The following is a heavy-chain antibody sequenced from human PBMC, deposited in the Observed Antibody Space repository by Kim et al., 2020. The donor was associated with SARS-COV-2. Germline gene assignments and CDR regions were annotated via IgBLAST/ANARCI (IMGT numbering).Heavy chain of an antibody. Sequence: ASVKVSCKASGYTFTSYDINWVRQATGQGLEWMGWMNPNSGNTGYAQKFQGRVTMTRDTSITTAFMELSSLRSEDTAVCYCARGEASSYDILTGYFKPHYGMYVWGQGSTVTVSS. D-gene: IGHD3-9*01. V-gene: IGHV1-8*01. J-gene: IGHJ6*02. CDR1: GYTFTSYD. CDR2: MNPNSGNT. CDR3: ARGEASSYDILTGYFKPHYGMYV.